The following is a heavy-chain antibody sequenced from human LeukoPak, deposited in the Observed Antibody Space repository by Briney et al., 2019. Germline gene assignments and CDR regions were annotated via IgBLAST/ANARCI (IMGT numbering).Heavy chain of an antibody. V-gene: IGHV4-61*09. D-gene: IGHD3-9*01. J-gene: IGHJ4*02. CDR1: GGSISSGSYY. Sequence: SETLSLTCTVSGGSISSGSYYWSWIRQPAGKGLEWIGHIYTSGSTNYNPSLKSRVTISVDTSKNQFSLKLSSVTAADTAVYYCAKDFDYYDILTGYYGSAHRDSPFDYWGQGTLVTVSS. CDR3: AKDFDYYDILTGYYGSAHRDSPFDY. CDR2: IYTSGST.